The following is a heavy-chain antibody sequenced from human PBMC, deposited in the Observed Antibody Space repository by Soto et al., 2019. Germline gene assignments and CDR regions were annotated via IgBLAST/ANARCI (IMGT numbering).Heavy chain of an antibody. J-gene: IGHJ6*02. CDR3: ARATYCTATTCLEDV. CDR2: ISGIGEGAT. V-gene: IGHV3-23*01. D-gene: IGHD2-8*02. Sequence: EVQLLESGGGLVQPGGSLRLSCAASGFSFSTYAMSWVRQAPGKGLEWVSSISGIGEGATYYADSVNGRFMISRDNAKNTVYLQMNSLRAEDAALYYCARATYCTATTCLEDVWGQGTTVSVSS. CDR1: GFSFSTYA.